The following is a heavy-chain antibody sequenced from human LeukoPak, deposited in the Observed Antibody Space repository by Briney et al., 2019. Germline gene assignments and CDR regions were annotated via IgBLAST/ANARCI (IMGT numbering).Heavy chain of an antibody. CDR1: GFTFSNAW. Sequence: GGSLRLSCAASGFTFSNAWMSWVRQAPGKGLEWVGRIKSKTDGGTTDYAAPVKGRFTISRDDSKNTLYLQMNSLKTEDTAVYYCTTDPVGSRWRPNWFDPWGQGTLVTVSS. J-gene: IGHJ5*02. CDR3: TTDPVGSRWRPNWFDP. V-gene: IGHV3-15*01. D-gene: IGHD5-24*01. CDR2: IKSKTDGGTT.